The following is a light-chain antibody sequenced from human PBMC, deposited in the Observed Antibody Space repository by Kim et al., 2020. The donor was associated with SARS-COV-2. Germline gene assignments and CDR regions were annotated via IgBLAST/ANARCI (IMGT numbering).Light chain of an antibody. J-gene: IGKJ1*01. Sequence: GDRVTITCRASQSIDTWLAWFQQRPGKAPKLLIYQASTLESGVPSRFSGSGSGTEFTLAISSLQPDDFATYFCQQYNTYSGTFGQGTKV. V-gene: IGKV1-5*03. CDR3: QQYNTYSGT. CDR1: QSIDTW. CDR2: QAS.